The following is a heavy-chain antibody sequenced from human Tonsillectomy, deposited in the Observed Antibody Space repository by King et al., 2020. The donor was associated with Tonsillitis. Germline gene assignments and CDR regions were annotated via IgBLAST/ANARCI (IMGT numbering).Heavy chain of an antibody. D-gene: IGHD3-22*01. Sequence: LQLQESGPGLVKPSETLSLTCTVSGGSISSSSYYWGWIRQPPGKGLEWIGSIYYSGSTYYNPSLKSRVTISVDTSKNQFSLKLSSVTAADTAVYYYARITSLNYYDSSCYSCGAFDIWGQGTMVTVSS. V-gene: IGHV4-39*01. J-gene: IGHJ3*02. CDR1: GGSISSSSYY. CDR3: ARITSLNYYDSSCYSCGAFDI. CDR2: IYYSGST.